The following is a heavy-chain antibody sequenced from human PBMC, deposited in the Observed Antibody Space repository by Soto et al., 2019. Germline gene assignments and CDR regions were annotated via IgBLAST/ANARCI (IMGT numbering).Heavy chain of an antibody. Sequence: PGGSLRLSCAASGFTFSSYGMHWVRQAPGKGLEWVAVISYDGSNKYYADSVKGRFTISRDNSKNTLYLQMNSLRAEDTAVYYWAKVDAGASPYGMDVWGQGTTVTVSS. CDR2: ISYDGSNK. V-gene: IGHV3-30*18. CDR1: GFTFSSYG. D-gene: IGHD4-17*01. CDR3: AKVDAGASPYGMDV. J-gene: IGHJ6*02.